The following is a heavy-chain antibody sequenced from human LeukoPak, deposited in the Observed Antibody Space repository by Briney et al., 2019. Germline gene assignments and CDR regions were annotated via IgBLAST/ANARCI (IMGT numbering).Heavy chain of an antibody. Sequence: SETLSLTCTVSGGSISSSSYYWGWIRQPPGKGLEWIGSIYYSGSTYYNPSLKSRVTISVDTSKNQFSLKLSSVTAADTAVYYCARHDTDIVVVVAATGPHYYGMDVWGQGTTVTASS. J-gene: IGHJ6*02. D-gene: IGHD2-15*01. V-gene: IGHV4-39*01. CDR3: ARHDTDIVVVVAATGPHYYGMDV. CDR1: GGSISSSSYY. CDR2: IYYSGST.